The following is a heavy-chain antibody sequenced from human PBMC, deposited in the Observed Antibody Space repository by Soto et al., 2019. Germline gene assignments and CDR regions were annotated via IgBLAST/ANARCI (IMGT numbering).Heavy chain of an antibody. Sequence: SETLSLTCTVSGGSISSGGYYWSWIRQHPGKGLEWIGYIYYSGSTYYNPPLKSRVTISVDTSKNQFSLKLSSVTAADTAVYYRQRDNRGYYDSSGYYYVFDYWGQGTLVTVSS. D-gene: IGHD3-22*01. CDR1: GGSISSGGYY. CDR2: IYYSGST. J-gene: IGHJ4*02. CDR3: QRDNRGYYDSSGYYYVFDY. V-gene: IGHV4-31*02.